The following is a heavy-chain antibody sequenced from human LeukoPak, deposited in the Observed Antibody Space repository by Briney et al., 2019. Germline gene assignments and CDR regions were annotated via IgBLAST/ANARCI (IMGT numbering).Heavy chain of an antibody. D-gene: IGHD1-26*01. J-gene: IGHJ4*02. CDR3: AREVEATPYYFDY. Sequence: SETLSLTCTVSGYSISSGYYWGWIRQPPGKGLEWIGSIYHSGSTYYNPSLKSRVTISVDTSKNQFFLKLSSVTAADTAVYYCAREVEATPYYFDYWGQGTLVTVSS. CDR1: GYSISSGYY. V-gene: IGHV4-38-2*02. CDR2: IYHSGST.